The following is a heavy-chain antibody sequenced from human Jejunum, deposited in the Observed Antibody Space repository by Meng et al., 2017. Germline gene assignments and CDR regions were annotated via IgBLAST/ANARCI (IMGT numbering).Heavy chain of an antibody. CDR2: ISSDGSST. Sequence: EVQLVESGGGLVQHGGSLRLSCAASGFTFSTYWMHWVRQAPGKGLVWVSCISSDGSSTTYADSVKGRFTISRDNAKNTLYLQMNSLRAEDTAVYYCARALARYGAYDVDYWGQGTLVTVSS. V-gene: IGHV3-74*01. CDR3: ARALARYGAYDVDY. CDR1: GFTFSTYW. D-gene: IGHD4-17*01. J-gene: IGHJ4*02.